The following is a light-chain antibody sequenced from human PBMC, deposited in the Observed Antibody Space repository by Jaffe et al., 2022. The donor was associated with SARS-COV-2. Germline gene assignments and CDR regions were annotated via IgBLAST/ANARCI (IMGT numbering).Light chain of an antibody. V-gene: IGLV1-51*02. CDR3: GTWDSSLTAYV. Sequence: QSVLTQPPSVSAAPGQKVTISCSGSSSNIGDNYVSWNQQLPGTAPKLLIYENSKRPSGIPDRFSGSKSGSSATLGITGLQTGDEGDYYCGTWDSSLTAYVFGTGTKVTVL. J-gene: IGLJ1*01. CDR1: SSNIGDNY. CDR2: ENS.